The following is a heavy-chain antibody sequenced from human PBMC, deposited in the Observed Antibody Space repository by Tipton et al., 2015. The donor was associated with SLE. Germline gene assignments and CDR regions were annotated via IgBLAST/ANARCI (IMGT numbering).Heavy chain of an antibody. V-gene: IGHV4-59*08. Sequence: LRLSCTVSGGSISTYYWSWIRQPPGKGLEWIGYMYYSGSTNYNPSLQGRVTISVDTSKNQLSLKLSSVTAADTAVYYCARHEGRSWYGYYFDYWGQGTLVTVSS. D-gene: IGHD6-13*01. CDR2: MYYSGST. CDR1: GGSISTYY. CDR3: ARHEGRSWYGYYFDY. J-gene: IGHJ4*02.